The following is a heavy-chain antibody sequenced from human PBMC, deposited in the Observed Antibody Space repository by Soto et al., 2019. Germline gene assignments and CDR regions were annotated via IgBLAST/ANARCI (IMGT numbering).Heavy chain of an antibody. CDR1: GYTFATYW. CDR2: IYPPDSDT. J-gene: IGHJ4*02. V-gene: IGHV5-51*01. CDR3: ARHRIYSSSWTTFDY. D-gene: IGHD6-13*01. Sequence: PGESLKISCKGSGYTFATYWIGWVRQMPGKGLEWMGIIYPPDSDTKYSPSFQGQVTISADKSISTAYLQWSSLTDSDTAVYYCARHRIYSSSWTTFDYWGQGTLVTVSS.